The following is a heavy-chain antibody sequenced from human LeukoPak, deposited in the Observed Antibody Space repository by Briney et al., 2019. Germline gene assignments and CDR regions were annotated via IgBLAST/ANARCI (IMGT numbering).Heavy chain of an antibody. Sequence: SETLSLTCTVSGGSISSSSYYWGWIRQPPGKGLEWIGSIYYSGSTYYNPSLKSRVTISVDTSKNQFSLKLSSVTAADTAVYYCARGSAGSGSPLDYWGQGTLVTVSS. V-gene: IGHV4-39*07. D-gene: IGHD3-10*01. CDR2: IYYSGST. J-gene: IGHJ4*02. CDR3: ARGSAGSGSPLDY. CDR1: GGSISSSSYY.